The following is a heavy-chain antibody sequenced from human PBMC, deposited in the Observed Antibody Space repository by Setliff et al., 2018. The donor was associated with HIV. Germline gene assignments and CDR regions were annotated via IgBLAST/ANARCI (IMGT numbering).Heavy chain of an antibody. CDR1: GYTFTSYD. J-gene: IGHJ4*02. V-gene: IGHV1-18*01. CDR2: IIPVFGTT. CDR3: AREAPDDHFDH. Sequence: GASVKVSCKASGYTFTSYDISWVRQAPGQGLDWMGGIIPVFGTTNYAQKFQGRVTVATATSTATSTGTVYMELSSLRSEDTAVYYCAREAPDDHFDHWGQGTLVTVSS. D-gene: IGHD1-1*01.